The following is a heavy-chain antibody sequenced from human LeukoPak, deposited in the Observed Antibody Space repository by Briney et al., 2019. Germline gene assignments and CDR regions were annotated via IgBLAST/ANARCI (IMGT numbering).Heavy chain of an antibody. CDR1: GFTFSSYA. Sequence: GGSLILSCAASGFTFSSYAMSWVRQAPGKGLEWVSAISGSGGSTYYADSVKGRFTISRDNSKNTLYLQMNSLRAEDTAVYYCATIRSYQLLSFDYWGQGTLVTVSS. V-gene: IGHV3-23*01. CDR3: ATIRSYQLLSFDY. D-gene: IGHD2-2*01. J-gene: IGHJ4*02. CDR2: ISGSGGST.